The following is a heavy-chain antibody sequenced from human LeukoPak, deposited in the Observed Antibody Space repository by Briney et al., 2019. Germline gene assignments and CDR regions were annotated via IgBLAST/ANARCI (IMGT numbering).Heavy chain of an antibody. J-gene: IGHJ4*02. Sequence: SETLSLTCTVSGGSISSSSYYWGWIRQPPGKGLEWIGSIYYSGSTNYNPSLKSRVTISVDTSKNQFSLKLSSVTAADTAVYYCARRIAARRPPLDWGQGTLVTVSS. V-gene: IGHV4-39*07. CDR2: IYYSGST. CDR3: ARRIAARRPPLD. D-gene: IGHD6-6*01. CDR1: GGSISSSSYY.